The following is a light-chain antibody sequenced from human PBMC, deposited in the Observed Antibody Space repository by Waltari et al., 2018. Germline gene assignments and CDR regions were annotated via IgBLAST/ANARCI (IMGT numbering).Light chain of an antibody. CDR2: KIS. Sequence: QSPGHSDGNTDLNWFQQRPGQSPRRLIDKISKRDSGVPDRVSGSGSGTDFTLKISRVEAEDVGVYYCMQGSHWPRTFGQGTKLEI. CDR1: QSPGHSDGNTD. CDR3: MQGSHWPRT. J-gene: IGKJ2*01. V-gene: IGKV2-30*02.